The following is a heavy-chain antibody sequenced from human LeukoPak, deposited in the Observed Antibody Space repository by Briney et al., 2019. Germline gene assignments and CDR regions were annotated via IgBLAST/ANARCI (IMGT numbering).Heavy chain of an antibody. CDR3: ATSNDAKITPFDH. CDR2: VNTKGET. CDR1: GVSMSAFQ. V-gene: IGHV4-4*09. D-gene: IGHD2-8*01. J-gene: IGHJ4*02. Sequence: SETLSLTCTVSGVSMSAFQWSWVRQSPEKGLEWIGCVNTKGETNYNPSLKSRVITSVDTSKSQFSLRLTSVTAADTAVYYCATSNDAKITPFDHWGQGALVTVSS.